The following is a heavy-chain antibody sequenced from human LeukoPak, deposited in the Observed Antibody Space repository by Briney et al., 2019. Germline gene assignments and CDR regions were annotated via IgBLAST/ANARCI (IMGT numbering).Heavy chain of an antibody. CDR1: GFTFSSFG. V-gene: IGHV3-30*18. J-gene: IGHJ4*02. Sequence: GRSLRLSCAASGFTFSSFGMHWVRRAPAKGLEWVAVISYDGSYKNYADSVQGRFSISRDNPKNTLYLQMNTLSAEDTAVYYCGKERWGYCSSAGCPLFDSWGQGTLITVSS. D-gene: IGHD2-2*01. CDR3: GKERWGYCSSAGCPLFDS. CDR2: ISYDGSYK.